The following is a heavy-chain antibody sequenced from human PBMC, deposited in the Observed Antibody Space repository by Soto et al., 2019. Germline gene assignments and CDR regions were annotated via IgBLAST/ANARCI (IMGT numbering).Heavy chain of an antibody. D-gene: IGHD1-7*01. CDR1: GGSINSGSFY. Sequence: SETLSLTCTVSGGSINSGSFYWGWVRQAPGKGLEWIGSIYYSGSTHYNSSLMSRVSQSVDTSRNQFSLKLSSVTAADTAVYYCARHTLEGNYPDYFDYWGQGTLVTVSS. J-gene: IGHJ4*02. V-gene: IGHV4-39*01. CDR2: IYYSGST. CDR3: ARHTLEGNYPDYFDY.